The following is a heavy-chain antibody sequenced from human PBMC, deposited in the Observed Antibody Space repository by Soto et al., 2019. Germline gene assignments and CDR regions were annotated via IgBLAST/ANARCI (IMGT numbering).Heavy chain of an antibody. CDR1: GYTFTSYG. J-gene: IGHJ4*02. CDR3: AKDRGKTGYSYGLPERY. V-gene: IGHV1-18*01. Sequence: QVQLVQSGAEVKKPGASVKVSCKASGYTFTSYGISWVRQAPGQGLEWMGWISAYNGNTNYAQKLQGRVTMTTDTSTSTAYMELRSLRSDDTAVYYCAKDRGKTGYSYGLPERYWGQGTLVTVSS. CDR2: ISAYNGNT. D-gene: IGHD5-18*01.